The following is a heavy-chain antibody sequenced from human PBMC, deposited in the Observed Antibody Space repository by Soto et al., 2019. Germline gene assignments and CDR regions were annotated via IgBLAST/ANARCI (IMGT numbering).Heavy chain of an antibody. Sequence: QVQLVQSGAEMKEPGSSVKVSCKTSGGTFSSSAISWLRQAPGQGLAWMGGVIPLFRTPDYAEKFQGRVTXAXDXXTSTAYMELSSLRSEDTAVYYCASGYDRLQLGGNYWYILDVGGEGTTITVCS. J-gene: IGHJ6*04. V-gene: IGHV1-69*05. CDR1: GGTFSSSA. D-gene: IGHD5-12*01. CDR2: VIPLFRTP. CDR3: ASGYDRLQLGGNYWYILDV.